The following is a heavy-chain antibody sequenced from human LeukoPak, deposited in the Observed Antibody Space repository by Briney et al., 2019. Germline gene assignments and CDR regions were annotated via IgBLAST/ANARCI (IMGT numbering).Heavy chain of an antibody. CDR2: ISSSSSYI. V-gene: IGHV3-21*01. Sequence: GGSLRLSCAASGYTFNSYSMNWVRQAPGKGLEWVSSISSSSSYIYYADSVKGRFTISRDNARNSLYLQMNSLRAEDTAVYYCATYMSSDYWGQGTLVTVSS. D-gene: IGHD1-26*01. CDR1: GYTFNSYS. J-gene: IGHJ4*02. CDR3: ATYMSSDY.